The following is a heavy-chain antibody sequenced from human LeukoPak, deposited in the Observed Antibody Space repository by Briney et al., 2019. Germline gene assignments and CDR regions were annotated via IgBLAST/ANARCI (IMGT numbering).Heavy chain of an antibody. D-gene: IGHD3-22*01. J-gene: IGHJ4*02. CDR3: ARPHNYYDSSGYFY. CDR2: INHSGST. Sequence: SETLSLTCAVYGGSFSGYYWSWIRQPPGKGLEWIGEINHSGSTNYNPSLKSRVTISVDTSKNQFSLKLSSVTAADTAVYYCARPHNYYDSSGYFYWGQGTLVTVSS. CDR1: GGSFSGYY. V-gene: IGHV4-34*01.